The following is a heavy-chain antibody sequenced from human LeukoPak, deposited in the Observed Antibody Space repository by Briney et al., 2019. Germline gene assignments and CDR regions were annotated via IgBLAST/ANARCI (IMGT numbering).Heavy chain of an antibody. CDR3: ARGADGVSSNSRGWFDP. Sequence: SETLSLTCTVSGGSISSRSYYWGWIRQPPGKGLEWIGTIYYSGSTYYNPSLKSRVTISVDTFKNQFSLKLNSVTAADTAVYSCARGADGVSSNSRGWFDPWGQGTLVTVSS. D-gene: IGHD2-15*01. J-gene: IGHJ5*02. CDR2: IYYSGST. CDR1: GGSISSRSYY. V-gene: IGHV4-39*07.